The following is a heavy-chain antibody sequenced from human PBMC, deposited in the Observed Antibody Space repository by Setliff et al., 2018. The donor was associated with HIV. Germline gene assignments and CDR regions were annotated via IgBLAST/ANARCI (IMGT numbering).Heavy chain of an antibody. CDR3: ARQRTSGWYGHDAFDI. CDR2: IYPGDSET. J-gene: IGHJ3*02. CDR1: GYSFSNYW. Sequence: LGESLKISCKDSGYSFSNYWIGWVRQMPGKGLEWMGIIYPGDSETRYSPSFQGQVTISADKSIGTAYLQWSSLKASDTAMYYCARQRTSGWYGHDAFDIWGQGTMVTVSS. D-gene: IGHD6-19*01. V-gene: IGHV5-51*01.